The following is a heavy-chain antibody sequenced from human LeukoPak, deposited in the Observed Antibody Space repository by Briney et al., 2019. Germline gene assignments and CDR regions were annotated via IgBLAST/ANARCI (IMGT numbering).Heavy chain of an antibody. V-gene: IGHV3-33*08. D-gene: IGHD6-13*01. Sequence: GGSLRLSCAASEFSFSTYSMNWVRQAPGKGLEWVAVIRDDGSNKYYADSVKGRFTISRDNSKNTLYLQMNSLRAEDTAVYYCASDMAATGKEGTFDYWGQGTLVTVSS. J-gene: IGHJ4*02. CDR2: IRDDGSNK. CDR3: ASDMAATGKEGTFDY. CDR1: EFSFSTYS.